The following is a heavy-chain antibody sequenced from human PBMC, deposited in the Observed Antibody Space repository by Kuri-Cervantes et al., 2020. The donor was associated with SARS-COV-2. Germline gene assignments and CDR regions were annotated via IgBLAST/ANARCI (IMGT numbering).Heavy chain of an antibody. V-gene: IGHV4-39*07. D-gene: IGHD2/OR15-2a*01. CDR1: GGSISSSSYY. Sequence: SETLSLTCTVSGGSISSSSYYWGWIRQPPGKGLEWIGSIYYSGSTYYNPSLKSRVTISVGTSKNQFSLKLSSVTAADTAVYYCARRHEIVPDYWGQGTLVTVSS. CDR3: ARRHEIVPDY. CDR2: IYYSGST. J-gene: IGHJ4*02.